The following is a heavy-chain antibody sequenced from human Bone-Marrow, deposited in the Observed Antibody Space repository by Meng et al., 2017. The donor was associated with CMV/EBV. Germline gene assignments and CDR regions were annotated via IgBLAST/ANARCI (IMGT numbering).Heavy chain of an antibody. J-gene: IGHJ4*02. V-gene: IGHV3-11*04. D-gene: IGHD3-22*01. CDR1: GFTFSDYY. CDR3: AKAQYSYDSIASGG. Sequence: GESLKISCAASGFTFSDYYMSWIRQAPGKGLEWVSYISSSGSTTYYADSVKGRFTISRDNAKNSLYLQMNSLRAEDTAWYYCAKAQYSYDSIASGGWGQGTLVTVSS. CDR2: ISSSGSTT.